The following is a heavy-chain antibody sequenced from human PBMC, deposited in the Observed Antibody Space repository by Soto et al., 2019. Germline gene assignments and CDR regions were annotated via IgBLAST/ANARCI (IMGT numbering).Heavy chain of an antibody. CDR1: GFTFSSYS. D-gene: IGHD6-13*01. J-gene: IGHJ4*02. V-gene: IGHV3-48*02. CDR3: VRAPIATAGTIFDY. CDR2: ISSSSSTI. Sequence: GGSLRLSCAASGFTFSSYSMNWVRQAPGKGLEWVSYISSSSSTIYYADSVKGRFTISRDNAKNSLYLQMNSLRDEDTAVYYCVRAPIATAGTIFDYWGQGTLVTVSS.